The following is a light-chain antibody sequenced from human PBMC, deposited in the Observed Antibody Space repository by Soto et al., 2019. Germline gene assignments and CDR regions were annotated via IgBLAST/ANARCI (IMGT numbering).Light chain of an antibody. CDR2: GAS. Sequence: EIVLTQSPGTLSLSPGERATLSCRASQSVSSTYLAWYQQKPGQAPRLLIYGASTRGTGIPDRFSGSGSGTDFTLTISRLEPEDFEVYFCQQYGSSPRTFGQGTKVDIK. CDR1: QSVSSTY. V-gene: IGKV3-20*01. J-gene: IGKJ1*01. CDR3: QQYGSSPRT.